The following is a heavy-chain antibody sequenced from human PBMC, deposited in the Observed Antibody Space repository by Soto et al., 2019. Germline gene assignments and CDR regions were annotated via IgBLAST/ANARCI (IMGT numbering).Heavy chain of an antibody. Sequence: ASVKVSCKASGYTFTGYYMHWVRQAPGQGLEWMGWISAYNGNTNYAQKLQGRVTMTTDTSTSTAYMELRSLRSDDTAVYYCARGYFDWLLLLDYWGQGTLVTVSS. CDR2: ISAYNGNT. V-gene: IGHV1-18*04. J-gene: IGHJ4*02. D-gene: IGHD3-9*01. CDR1: GYTFTGYY. CDR3: ARGYFDWLLLLDY.